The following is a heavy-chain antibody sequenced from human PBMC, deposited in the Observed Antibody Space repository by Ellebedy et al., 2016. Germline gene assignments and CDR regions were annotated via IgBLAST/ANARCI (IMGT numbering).Heavy chain of an antibody. CDR1: GGSISSYY. Sequence: GSLRLXXTVSGGSISSYYWSWIRQPPGKGLEWIGYIYYSGSTNYNPSLKSRVTISVDTSKNQFSLKLSSVTAADTAVYYCAREVVVVAAYYGMDVWGQGTTVTVSS. CDR2: IYYSGST. D-gene: IGHD2-15*01. J-gene: IGHJ6*02. CDR3: AREVVVVAAYYGMDV. V-gene: IGHV4-59*12.